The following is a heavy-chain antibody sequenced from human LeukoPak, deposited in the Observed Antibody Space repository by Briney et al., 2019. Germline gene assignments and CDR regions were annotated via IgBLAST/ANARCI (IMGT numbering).Heavy chain of an antibody. CDR3: ARVLYYYDSSGPPGAFDI. CDR1: GFTFSSYW. CDR2: IKQDGSEK. J-gene: IGHJ3*02. Sequence: GGSLRLSCAASGFTFSSYWMSWVRQAPGKGLEWVANIKQDGSEKYYVDSVKGRFTISRDNAKNSLYLQMNSLRAEDTAVYYCARVLYYYDSSGPPGAFDIWGQGTMVTVSS. D-gene: IGHD3-22*01. V-gene: IGHV3-7*01.